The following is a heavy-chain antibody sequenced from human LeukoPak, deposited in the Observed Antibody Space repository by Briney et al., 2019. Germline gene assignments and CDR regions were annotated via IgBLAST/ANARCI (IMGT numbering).Heavy chain of an antibody. CDR2: INHSGST. J-gene: IGHJ6*03. CDR1: GGSFSGYY. D-gene: IGHD3-10*01. Sequence: PSETLSLTCAVYGGSFSGYYWSWIRQPPGKGLEWIGEINHSGSTNYNPSLKSRVTISVDTSKNQFSLKLSSVTAADTAVYYCARHASYYYGSGSEYYYYYYMDVWGKGTTVTISS. V-gene: IGHV4-34*01. CDR3: ARHASYYYGSGSEYYYYYYMDV.